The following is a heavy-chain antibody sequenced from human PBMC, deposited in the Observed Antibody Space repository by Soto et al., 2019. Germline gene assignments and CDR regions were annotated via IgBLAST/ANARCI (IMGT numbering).Heavy chain of an antibody. CDR3: ARDYVASSWYNWFDP. CDR1: GFTFSSYS. Sequence: EVQLVESGGGLVKPGGSLRLSCAASGFTFSSYSMNWVRQAPGKWLEWVSSISSSSSYIYYADSVKGRFTISRDNAKNSLYLQMNSLRAEDTAVYYCARDYVASSWYNWFDPWGQGTLVTVSS. J-gene: IGHJ5*02. V-gene: IGHV3-21*01. CDR2: ISSSSSYI. D-gene: IGHD6-13*01.